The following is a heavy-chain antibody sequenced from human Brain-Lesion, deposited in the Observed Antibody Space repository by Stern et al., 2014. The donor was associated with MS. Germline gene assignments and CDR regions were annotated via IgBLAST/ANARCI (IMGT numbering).Heavy chain of an antibody. CDR1: GFIVRGNH. Sequence: VQLVQSGGDLVQPGGSLRLTCAASGFIVRGNHMSWVRKATGKGLEWVSVIYSGGDTKYGDSVKGRFIISRDTSKNELYLQMNSLRPEDTAVYYCARNGCWYGSGYFDNWGLGTLVTVSS. CDR2: IYSGGDT. D-gene: IGHD6-13*01. V-gene: IGHV3-66*02. J-gene: IGHJ4*01. CDR3: ARNGCWYGSGYFDN.